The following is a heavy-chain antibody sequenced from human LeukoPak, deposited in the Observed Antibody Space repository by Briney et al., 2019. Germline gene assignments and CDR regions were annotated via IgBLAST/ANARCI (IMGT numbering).Heavy chain of an antibody. CDR3: YKGACVRHFGGDCSSLFDY. Sequence: PGGSLRLSCAASGFTFNNFAMSWVRQAPGKGLEWVSAISRNSDSTYYADSVKGRFTIYRDNSKNTMYVQMNSLRAEDTAEYDLYKGACVRHFGGDCSSLFDYWGQGTLVTVSS. V-gene: IGHV3-23*01. CDR1: GFTFNNFA. D-gene: IGHD2-21*02. J-gene: IGHJ4*02. CDR2: ISRNSDST.